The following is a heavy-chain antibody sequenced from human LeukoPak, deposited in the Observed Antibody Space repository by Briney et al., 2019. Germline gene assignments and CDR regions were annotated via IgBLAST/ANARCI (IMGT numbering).Heavy chain of an antibody. Sequence: SETLSLTCTVSGGSISSGDYYWSWIRQPPGKGLEWIGYIYYSGSTYYNPSLKSRVTISVDTSKNQFSLKLSSVTAADTAVYYCARSIRFLECRFDPWGQGTLVTVSS. D-gene: IGHD3-3*01. V-gene: IGHV4-30-4*02. CDR3: ARSIRFLECRFDP. CDR1: GGSISSGDYY. CDR2: IYYSGST. J-gene: IGHJ5*02.